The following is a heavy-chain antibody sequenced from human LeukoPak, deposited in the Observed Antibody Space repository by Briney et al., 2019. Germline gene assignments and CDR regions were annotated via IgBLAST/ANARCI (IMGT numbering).Heavy chain of an antibody. CDR2: IKQEGSGK. CDR3: ARDPDFGYSGYDGYGMDV. J-gene: IGHJ6*02. V-gene: IGHV3-7*01. Sequence: PGGSLRLSCAASGLTFSSYCMSWVRQAPGKGLEWVSNIKQEGSGKYYVDSVKGRFTISRDNAKNSLYLQMNSLRAEDTAVYYCARDPDFGYSGYDGYGMDVWGQGTTVTDSS. CDR1: GLTFSSYC. D-gene: IGHD5-12*01.